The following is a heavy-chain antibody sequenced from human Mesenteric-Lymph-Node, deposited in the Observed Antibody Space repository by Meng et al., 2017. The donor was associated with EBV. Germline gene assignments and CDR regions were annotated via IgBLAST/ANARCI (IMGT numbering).Heavy chain of an antibody. Sequence: VQLVQSWAEGKEPGSSVKVPFKASGGTFSSYAISWVRQAPGQGREWMGGIIPIFGTANYAQKFQGRVTITADKSTSTAYMELSSLRSEDTAVYYCASLDRTVHWGQGTLVTVSS. V-gene: IGHV1-69*06. CDR1: GGTFSSYA. J-gene: IGHJ4*02. D-gene: IGHD3-9*01. CDR2: IIPIFGTA. CDR3: ASLDRTVH.